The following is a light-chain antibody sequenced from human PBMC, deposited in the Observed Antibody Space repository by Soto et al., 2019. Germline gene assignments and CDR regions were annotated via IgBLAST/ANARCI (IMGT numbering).Light chain of an antibody. J-gene: IGKJ1*01. CDR1: QSINRW. V-gene: IGKV1-5*01. CDR2: DAS. Sequence: IQMTQSPSTLSAAIGDTVTITCRASQSINRWLAWYQQKPGEAPKLLIYDASSLESGVPSRFSGTGSGTEFTLIISSLQPDDFATYYCQQYGSYWTFGQGTKVEIK. CDR3: QQYGSYWT.